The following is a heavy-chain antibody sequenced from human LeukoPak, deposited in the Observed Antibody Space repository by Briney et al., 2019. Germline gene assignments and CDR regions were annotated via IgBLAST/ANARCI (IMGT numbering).Heavy chain of an antibody. D-gene: IGHD1-1*01. J-gene: IGHJ4*02. Sequence: PGGSLRLSCAAPGFTFSSSYAFHWVRQAPGKGLDWVTFIGDDGSNKYYADSVRDRFSVSRDNSKNTLYLQMNSLRADDTAIYYCAKDVLRTSGTPIWGQGTPVTVSS. CDR3: AKDVLRTSGTPI. CDR2: IGDDGSNK. CDR1: GFTFSSSYA. V-gene: IGHV3-30*02.